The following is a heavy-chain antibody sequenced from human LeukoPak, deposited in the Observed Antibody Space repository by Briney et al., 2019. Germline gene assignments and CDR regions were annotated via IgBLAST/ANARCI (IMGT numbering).Heavy chain of an antibody. Sequence: ASVKVSCKASGYTFTSYYMHWVRQAPGQGLEWMGIINPSGSSTSYAQKFQGRVTMSVDTSKNQFSLKLSSVTAADTAVYYCARDGVGTLDVWGKGTTVTISS. CDR3: ARDGVGTLDV. D-gene: IGHD3-10*01. CDR2: INPSGSST. CDR1: GYTFTSYY. V-gene: IGHV1-46*01. J-gene: IGHJ6*04.